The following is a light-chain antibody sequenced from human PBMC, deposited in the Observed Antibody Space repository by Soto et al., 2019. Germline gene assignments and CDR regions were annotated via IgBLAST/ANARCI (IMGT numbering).Light chain of an antibody. V-gene: IGKV3-15*01. J-gene: IGKJ4*01. CDR1: QSVSSN. CDR2: GAS. Sequence: EIVMTQSPATLSVSPGERATLSCRASQSVSSNLARYQQKPGQAPRLLIYGASTRATGIPARFSGSGSGTEFTLTISSLQSEDSAVYYCHQYNNWPPFFGGGTKVDI. CDR3: HQYNNWPPF.